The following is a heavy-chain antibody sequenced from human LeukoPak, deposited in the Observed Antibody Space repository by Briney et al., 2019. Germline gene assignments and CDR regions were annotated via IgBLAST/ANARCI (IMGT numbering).Heavy chain of an antibody. CDR2: ISSSGSNI. Sequence: GGSLRLSCAASGLTFSSDEMNWVRQAPGEGREWVASISSSGSNIYYADSVKGRSTTSRDNAKNSLYLQMNSLRAEDTAVYYCARGYSYGSHFDYWGQGTLVTVSS. CDR1: GLTFSSDE. D-gene: IGHD5-18*01. V-gene: IGHV3-48*03. J-gene: IGHJ4*02. CDR3: ARGYSYGSHFDY.